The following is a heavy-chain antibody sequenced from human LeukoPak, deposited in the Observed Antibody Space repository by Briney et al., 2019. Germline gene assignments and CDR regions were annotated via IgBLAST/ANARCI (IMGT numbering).Heavy chain of an antibody. CDR3: ATQDSSGYYGDHDY. CDR2: IIPIFGIP. V-gene: IGHV1-69*04. CDR1: GGTFSSYA. J-gene: IGHJ4*02. D-gene: IGHD3-22*01. Sequence: SVTVSCKASGGTFSSYAISWVRQAPGQGLEWMGRIIPIFGIPKYAQKFQGRVTIIADTSTSTAYMELSSLRSEDTAVYYCATQDSSGYYGDHDYWGQGTLVTVSS.